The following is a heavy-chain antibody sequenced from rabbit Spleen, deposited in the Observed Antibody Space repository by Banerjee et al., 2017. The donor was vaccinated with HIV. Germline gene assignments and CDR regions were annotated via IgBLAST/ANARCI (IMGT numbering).Heavy chain of an antibody. J-gene: IGHJ4*01. CDR2: IDTNDGDT. CDR3: ARDGVYGAYSTGDL. V-gene: IGHV1S40*01. D-gene: IGHD2-1*01. CDR1: GFSFSSSYY. Sequence: QSLEESGGDLVKPGASLTLTCTASGFSFSSSYYMCWVRQAPGKGLKWIACIDTNDGDTDSANWPKVRFTISKTSSTTVTLQMTSLTAADTATYFCARDGVYGAYSTGDLWGPGSLVTVS.